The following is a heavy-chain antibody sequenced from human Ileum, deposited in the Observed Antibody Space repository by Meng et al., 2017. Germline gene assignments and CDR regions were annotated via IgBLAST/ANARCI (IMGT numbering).Heavy chain of an antibody. Sequence: QVQLQESGPGLVKPSETLSLTCQVPGGSISNYYWSWIRQPAGKGLEWIGRIYASVSTNYNPSLKTRITMSVDTSKSQFSLKLTSITAADTAVYYCVRDGSSSSGGTLWGRGTLVTVSS. CDR1: GGSISNYY. V-gene: IGHV4-4*07. CDR3: VRDGSSSSGGTL. CDR2: IYASVST. J-gene: IGHJ2*01. D-gene: IGHD2-2*01.